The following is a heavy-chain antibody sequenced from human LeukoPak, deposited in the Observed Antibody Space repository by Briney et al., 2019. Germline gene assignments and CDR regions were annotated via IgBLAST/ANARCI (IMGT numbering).Heavy chain of an antibody. Sequence: GRSLRLSCAASGFTFSFSGMDWVRQAPGKGMEWVAFISDDGSRKYYADSVKGRFTMSRDNSKNTLFPQMNSLRTEDTAVYYCAKDRSTTWSFDYWGQGTLVTVSS. V-gene: IGHV3-30*18. CDR1: GFTFSFSG. CDR2: ISDDGSRK. J-gene: IGHJ4*02. D-gene: IGHD6-13*01. CDR3: AKDRSTTWSFDY.